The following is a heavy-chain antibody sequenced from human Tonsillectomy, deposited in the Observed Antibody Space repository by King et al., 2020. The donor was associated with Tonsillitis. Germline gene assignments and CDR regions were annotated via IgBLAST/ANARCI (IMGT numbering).Heavy chain of an antibody. CDR1: AGSFSDYY. D-gene: IGHD5-18*01. CDR2: VNHSGST. J-gene: IGHJ2*01. V-gene: IGHV4-34*01. Sequence: VQLQQWGAGLLKPSETLSLTCAVHAGSFSDYYWSWIRQPPGKGLEWIGEVNHSGSTNYNPSHKSRVTISVDTTKNQFSLNLSSVTAADTAVYDCARVRVGAYSYGFRSWYFDLWGRGTLVTVSS. CDR3: ARVRVGAYSYGFRSWYFDL.